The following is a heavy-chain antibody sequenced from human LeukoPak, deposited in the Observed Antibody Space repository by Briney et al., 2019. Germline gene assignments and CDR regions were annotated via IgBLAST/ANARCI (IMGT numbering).Heavy chain of an antibody. CDR1: GGSVSHYY. CDR2: IYYSGTT. D-gene: IGHD3-22*01. J-gene: IGHJ4*02. Sequence: SETLSLTCTVSGGSVSHYYWNWIRQPPGKGLEWLGYIYYSGTTNYNPSLKSRLTIAVDTSKNQFSLKLNSVTAADTAVYYCARDSGSFDSSGYSDYWGQGILVTVSS. V-gene: IGHV4-59*02. CDR3: ARDSGSFDSSGYSDY.